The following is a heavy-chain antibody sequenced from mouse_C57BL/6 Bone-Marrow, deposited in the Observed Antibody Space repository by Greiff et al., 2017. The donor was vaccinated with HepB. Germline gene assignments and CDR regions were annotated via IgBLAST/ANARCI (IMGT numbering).Heavy chain of an antibody. CDR3: ARNGGNPDYFDY. J-gene: IGHJ2*01. CDR1: GYTFTSYW. V-gene: IGHV1-69*01. CDR2: IDPSDSYT. Sequence: QVQLKQPGAELVMPGASVKLSCKASGYTFTSYWMHWVKQRPGQGLEWIGEIDPSDSYTNYNQKFKGKSTLTVDKSSSTAYMQLSSLTSEDSAVYYCARNGGNPDYFDYWGQGTTLTVSS.